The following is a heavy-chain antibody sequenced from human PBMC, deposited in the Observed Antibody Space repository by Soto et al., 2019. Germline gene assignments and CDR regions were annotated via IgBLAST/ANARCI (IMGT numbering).Heavy chain of an antibody. Sequence: ASVKVYCKASGYTFTSYGIGWVRQAPGQGLEWMGWISAYNGNTNYAQKFQGRVTITADESTSTAYMELSSLRSEDTAVYYCARAERPYGDYDNYYYAMDVWDQGTSVTVSS. J-gene: IGHJ6*02. CDR2: ISAYNGNT. CDR3: ARAERPYGDYDNYYYAMDV. V-gene: IGHV1-18*01. CDR1: GYTFTSYG. D-gene: IGHD4-17*01.